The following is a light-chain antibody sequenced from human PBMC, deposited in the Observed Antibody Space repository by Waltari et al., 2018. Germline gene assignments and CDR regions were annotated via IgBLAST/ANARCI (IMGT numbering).Light chain of an antibody. CDR2: TSN. CDR1: NSNIGTNT. CDR3: VSWDDSLNGWV. V-gene: IGLV1-44*01. Sequence: QSVLTQPPSTSATPGQRVSISCSGTNSNIGTNTVNWYQQVPGTAPKRLIYTSNQRSSGVPDRFSGSQSGTSASLAITGLQPEDEGDYYCVSWDDSLNGWVFGGGTKLTVL. J-gene: IGLJ3*02.